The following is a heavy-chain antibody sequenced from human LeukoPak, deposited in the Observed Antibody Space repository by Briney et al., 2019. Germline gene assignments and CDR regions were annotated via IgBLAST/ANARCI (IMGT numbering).Heavy chain of an antibody. V-gene: IGHV4-59*01. CDR3: ARLYYYGSGRGSDYYYYYYMDV. J-gene: IGHJ6*03. D-gene: IGHD3-10*01. Sequence: SETLSLTCTVSGGSISSYYWSWIRQPPGKGREWIGYIYYSGSTNYNPSLKSRVTISVDTSKNQFSLKLRSVTAADTAVYYCARLYYYGSGRGSDYYYYYYMDVWGKGTTVTVYS. CDR1: GGSISSYY. CDR2: IYYSGST.